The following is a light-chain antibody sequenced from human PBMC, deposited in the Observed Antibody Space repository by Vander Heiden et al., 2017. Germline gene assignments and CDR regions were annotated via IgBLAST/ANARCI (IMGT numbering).Light chain of an antibody. Sequence: QSALTQPASVSGFPGQSITISCPGTRSDVGDHNHVSWYQQHPGKVPKFLIYEVNNRPSGVSNRFSGSKSGNTASLTISGLQAEDEADYYCSSYTSSSTLVFGTGTKVTVL. J-gene: IGLJ1*01. V-gene: IGLV2-14*01. CDR3: SSYTSSSTLV. CDR1: RSDVGDHNH. CDR2: EVN.